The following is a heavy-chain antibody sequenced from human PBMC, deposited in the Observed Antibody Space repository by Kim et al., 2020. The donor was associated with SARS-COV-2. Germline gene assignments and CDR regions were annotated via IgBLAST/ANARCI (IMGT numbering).Heavy chain of an antibody. D-gene: IGHD6-13*01. V-gene: IGHV4-34*01. CDR1: GGSFSGYY. CDR2: INHSGST. Sequence: SETLSLTCAVYGGSFSGYYWSWIRQPPGKGLEWIGEINHSGSTNYNPSLKSRVTISVDTSKNQFSLKLSSVTAADTAVYYCARRTDSAHQQLVPGYGMDVWGQGTTVTVSS. J-gene: IGHJ6*02. CDR3: ARRTDSAHQQLVPGYGMDV.